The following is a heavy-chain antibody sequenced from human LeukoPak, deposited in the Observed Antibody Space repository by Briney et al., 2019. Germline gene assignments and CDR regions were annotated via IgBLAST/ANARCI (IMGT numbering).Heavy chain of an antibody. D-gene: IGHD6-13*01. CDR2: IRYDGSNK. J-gene: IGHJ4*02. V-gene: IGHV3-30*02. CDR1: GFTFSSYG. CDR3: AKDRRQQGYYFDY. Sequence: GGSLRLSCAASGFTFSSYGMHWVRQAPGKGLEWVAFIRYDGSNKYYADSVKGRFTISRDNSKNTLYLQMNSLRAEDTAVYYCAKDRRQQGYYFDYWGQGTLVTVSS.